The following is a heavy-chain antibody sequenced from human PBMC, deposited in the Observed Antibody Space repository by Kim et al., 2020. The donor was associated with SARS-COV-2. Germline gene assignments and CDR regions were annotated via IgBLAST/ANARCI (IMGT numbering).Heavy chain of an antibody. D-gene: IGHD1-26*01. V-gene: IGHV3-23*01. J-gene: IGHJ6*02. Sequence: ADSVKGRFTISRDNSKNTLYLPMNSLRAADTALYYCAKVVGYYYYYGMDVWGQGTTVTVSS. CDR3: AKVVGYYYYYGMDV.